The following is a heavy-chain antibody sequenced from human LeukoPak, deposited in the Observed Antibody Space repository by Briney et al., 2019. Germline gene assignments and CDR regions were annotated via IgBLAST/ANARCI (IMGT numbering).Heavy chain of an antibody. D-gene: IGHD3-9*01. CDR2: INHSGST. V-gene: IGHV4-34*01. CDR3: ARGPRYFDWLLSGHYMDV. Sequence: SETLSLTCAVSGGSFSGYYWSWIRQPPGKGLGWIGEINHSGSTNSNPSLKSLVTISVDTSKNQFSLKLSSVPAADTAVYYCARGPRYFDWLLSGHYMDVWGKGTTVTVSS. J-gene: IGHJ6*03. CDR1: GGSFSGYY.